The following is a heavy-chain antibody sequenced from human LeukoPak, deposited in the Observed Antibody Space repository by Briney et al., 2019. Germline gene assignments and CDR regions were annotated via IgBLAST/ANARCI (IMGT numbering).Heavy chain of an antibody. Sequence: PSETLSLTCIVSGGSISSHYWSWIRQPPGKGLEYIGYIYYSGSTDYNPSLKSRVTISLDTPKNQFSLNLTSVTAADTAVYYCARRSGVLDSRDSRYYFDHWGQGTLVTVSS. J-gene: IGHJ4*02. D-gene: IGHD2-21*01. CDR1: GGSISSHY. V-gene: IGHV4-59*11. CDR3: ARRSGVLDSRDSRYYFDH. CDR2: IYYSGST.